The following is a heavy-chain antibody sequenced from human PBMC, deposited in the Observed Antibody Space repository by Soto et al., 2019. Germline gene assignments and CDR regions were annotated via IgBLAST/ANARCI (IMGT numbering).Heavy chain of an antibody. CDR3: ATWGSTAFDI. CDR2: TYHSGNT. J-gene: IGHJ3*02. D-gene: IGHD3-16*01. Sequence: QLQESGPGLVEPSGTLSLTCAVSRGSMSSSDWWRWVRQAPGKGLEWIGETYHSGNTNYNPSLKSRVTLSVDNSKNQFSLTLTSVTAADTGVYYCATWGSTAFDIWGQGTMVTVSS. CDR1: RGSMSSSDW. V-gene: IGHV4-4*02.